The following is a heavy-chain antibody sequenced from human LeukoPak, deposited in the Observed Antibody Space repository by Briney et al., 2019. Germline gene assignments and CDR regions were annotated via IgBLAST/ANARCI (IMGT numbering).Heavy chain of an antibody. Sequence: GGSLGLSCAASGFTFSSYAMSWVRQAPGKGLEWVSAISGSGGSTYYADSVKGRFTISRDNSKNTLYLQMNSLRAEDTAVYYCAKPYCSGGSCYSRGYYFDYWGQGTLVTVSS. D-gene: IGHD2-15*01. J-gene: IGHJ4*02. CDR1: GFTFSSYA. V-gene: IGHV3-23*01. CDR2: ISGSGGST. CDR3: AKPYCSGGSCYSRGYYFDY.